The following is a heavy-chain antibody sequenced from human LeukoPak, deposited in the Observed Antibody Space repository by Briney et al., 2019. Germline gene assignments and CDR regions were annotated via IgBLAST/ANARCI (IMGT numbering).Heavy chain of an antibody. CDR3: ARGYCSGGSCYHFDS. Sequence: ASVKVSCKASGYRFSDYYMHWVRQAPGQGLEWMGWVNSNSGGTHYAQKFEGRVSMTRDTSISTAYMELSRLKSDDTALYYRARGYCSGGSCYHFDSRGQGTLVTVSS. D-gene: IGHD2-15*01. CDR2: VNSNSGGT. J-gene: IGHJ4*02. V-gene: IGHV1-2*02. CDR1: GYRFSDYY.